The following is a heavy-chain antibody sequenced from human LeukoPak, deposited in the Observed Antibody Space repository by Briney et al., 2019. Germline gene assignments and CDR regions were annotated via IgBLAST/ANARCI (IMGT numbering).Heavy chain of an antibody. Sequence: SETLSLTCAVYGGSFSGYYWSWIRQPPGKGLEWIGEVNHSGSTNYNPSLKSRVTISVDTSKNQFSLKLSSVTAADTAVYYCARGLGYYGSGSYYTVPAFLSWGQGTLVTVSS. CDR3: ARGLGYYGSGSYYTVPAFLS. D-gene: IGHD3-10*01. V-gene: IGHV4-34*01. CDR1: GGSFSGYY. CDR2: VNHSGST. J-gene: IGHJ5*02.